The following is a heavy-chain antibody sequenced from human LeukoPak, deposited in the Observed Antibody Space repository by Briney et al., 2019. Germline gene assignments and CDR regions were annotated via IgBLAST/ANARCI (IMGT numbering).Heavy chain of an antibody. CDR1: GFTVGSNH. Sequence: GGSLRLSCEASGFTVGSNHMSWVRHAPGKGLEWVSVLYNGVNTNYADSVKGTFTISNDNSKNTLYLQMNSLRAEDTAVYFCARASQWLAFDYWGQGALVTVSS. D-gene: IGHD6-19*01. J-gene: IGHJ4*02. CDR2: LYNGVNT. V-gene: IGHV3-66*01. CDR3: ARASQWLAFDY.